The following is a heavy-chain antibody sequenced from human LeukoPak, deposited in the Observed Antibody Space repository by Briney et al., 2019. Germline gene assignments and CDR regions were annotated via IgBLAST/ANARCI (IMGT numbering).Heavy chain of an antibody. CDR2: INWNGGST. D-gene: IGHD3-22*01. J-gene: IGHJ5*02. Sequence: GGSLRLSCAASGFTFDDYGMSWVRQAPGKGLEWVSGINWNGGSTGYADSVKGRFTISRDNAKNSLYLQMNSLRAKDTALYYCARDYYDSSGSSWFDPWGQGTLVTVSS. CDR3: ARDYYDSSGSSWFDP. CDR1: GFTFDDYG. V-gene: IGHV3-20*04.